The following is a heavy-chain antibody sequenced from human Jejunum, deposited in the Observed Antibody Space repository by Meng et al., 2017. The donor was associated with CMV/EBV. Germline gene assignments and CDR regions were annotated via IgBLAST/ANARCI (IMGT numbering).Heavy chain of an antibody. Sequence: SYVWTWIRQPPGKGLEWLGYVYYDGGSTNYNPSLKSRVTISVDSPENQFSLKLTSVTAADTAVYYCARVPAELGSSSSSYYFDSWGQGTLVTVSS. J-gene: IGHJ4*02. CDR1: SYV. D-gene: IGHD6-13*01. CDR2: VYYDGGST. V-gene: IGHV4-59*01. CDR3: ARVPAELGSSSSSYYFDS.